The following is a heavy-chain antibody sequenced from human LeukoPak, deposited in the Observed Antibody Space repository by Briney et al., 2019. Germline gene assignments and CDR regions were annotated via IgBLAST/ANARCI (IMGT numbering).Heavy chain of an antibody. V-gene: IGHV3-30-3*01. CDR3: ARDYYYDSSGYRGGFDY. CDR1: GFTFSSYA. J-gene: IGHJ4*02. D-gene: IGHD3-22*01. CDR2: ISYDGSNK. Sequence: GSLRLSCAASGFTFSSYAMHWVRQAPGKGLEWVAVISYDGSNKYYADSVKGRFTISRDNSKNTLYLQMNSLRAEDTAVYYCARDYYYDSSGYRGGFDYWGQGTLVTVSS.